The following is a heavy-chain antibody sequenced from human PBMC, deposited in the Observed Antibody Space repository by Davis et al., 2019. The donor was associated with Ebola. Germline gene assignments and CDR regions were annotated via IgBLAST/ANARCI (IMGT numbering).Heavy chain of an antibody. V-gene: IGHV1-18*01. CDR2: ISAYNGNT. Sequence: ASVKVSCKASGYTFTSYGISWVRQAPGQGLEWMGWISAYNGNTNYAQKLQGRVTMTTDTSTSTAYMELRSLRSDDTAVYYCAGIRGSGYYYYYYGMDVWGQGTTVTVSS. CDR1: GYTFTSYG. CDR3: AGIRGSGYYYYYYGMDV. D-gene: IGHD3-22*01. J-gene: IGHJ6*02.